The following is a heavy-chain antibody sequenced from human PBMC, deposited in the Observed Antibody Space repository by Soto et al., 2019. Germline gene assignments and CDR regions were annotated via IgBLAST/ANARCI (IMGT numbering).Heavy chain of an antibody. J-gene: IGHJ4*02. CDR1: GGTFSSYA. CDR2: IIPIFGTA. Sequence: GASVKVSCKASGGTFSSYAISWVRQAPGQGLEWMGGIIPIFGTANYAQKFQGRVTITADESTSTAYMELSSLRSEDTAVYYCARGTVVPAAHHSYFDYWGQGTLVNVAS. CDR3: ARGTVVPAAHHSYFDY. V-gene: IGHV1-69*13. D-gene: IGHD2-2*01.